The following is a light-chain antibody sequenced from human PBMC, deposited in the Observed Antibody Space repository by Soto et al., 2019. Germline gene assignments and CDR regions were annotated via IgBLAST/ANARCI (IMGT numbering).Light chain of an antibody. CDR3: SSYTTSTSFIL. V-gene: IGLV2-14*01. Sequence: QSVLTQPASVSGSPGQSITISCTGTSSDIGNYDFVSWYQQVPGTAPKAMIYEVSSQPSGVSNRFSGSKSGNTASLTISGLQAEDEAYYYCSSYTTSTSFILFGGGTKLTVL. J-gene: IGLJ2*01. CDR2: EVS. CDR1: SSDIGNYDF.